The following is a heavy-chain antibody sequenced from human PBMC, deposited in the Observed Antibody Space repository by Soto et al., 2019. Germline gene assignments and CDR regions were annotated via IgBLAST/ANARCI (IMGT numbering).Heavy chain of an antibody. Sequence: QVQLQESGPGLVKPSQTLSLTCTVSGGSISSGGYYWSWIRQHPGKGLEWIGYIYYSWSTYYNPSLKGRVTISVVTSKNQFSLKLSSVTAADSAVYYGASIVSAAHGEFSDWGQGTLVTVSS. J-gene: IGHJ4*02. CDR1: GGSISSGGYY. CDR2: IYYSWST. CDR3: ASIVSAAHGEFSD. D-gene: IGHD3-10*01. V-gene: IGHV4-31*03.